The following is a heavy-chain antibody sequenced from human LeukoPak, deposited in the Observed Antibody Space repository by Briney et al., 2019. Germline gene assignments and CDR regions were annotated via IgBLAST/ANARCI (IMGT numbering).Heavy chain of an antibody. J-gene: IGHJ4*02. CDR2: IWYNGSKK. V-gene: IGHV3-33*01. CDR1: GFTFSDHG. Sequence: TGGSLRLSCAASGFTFSDHGMHWVRQAPGKGLEWVAIIWYNGSKKYYAESVKGRFTISRDNSKNTLYLQMSSLRAEDTAVYYCARDPYGSGDGYFDYWGQGTLVTVSS. D-gene: IGHD3-10*01. CDR3: ARDPYGSGDGYFDY.